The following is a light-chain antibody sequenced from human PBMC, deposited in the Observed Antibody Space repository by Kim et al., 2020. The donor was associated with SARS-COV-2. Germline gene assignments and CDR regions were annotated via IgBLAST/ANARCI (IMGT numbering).Light chain of an antibody. CDR3: QSYTGALWT. CDR2: GAS. CDR1: QDINTY. Sequence: SACLGDRVTIACRASQDINTYLAWYQQKPGAVPRLLINGASILQSGVPSRFRAGGSETDFTLTINSLQAEDVATYYCQSYTGALWTFGQGTKLEI. V-gene: IGKV1-27*01. J-gene: IGKJ1*01.